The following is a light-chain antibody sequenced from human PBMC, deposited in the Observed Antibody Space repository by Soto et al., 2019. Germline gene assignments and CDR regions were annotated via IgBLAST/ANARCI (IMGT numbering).Light chain of an antibody. CDR2: DAS. J-gene: IGKJ1*01. V-gene: IGKV1-5*01. CDR3: QQYNSYWRT. Sequence: DFQMTQSPSTLSASVGGRVARTCRGSQNIRSRLAWFQQKPGKAPKLLIYDASSLESGVPQRFSGSGSGTEFTLTISSLQTDDFSTYYCQQYNSYWRTFGQGTKVDIK. CDR1: QNIRSR.